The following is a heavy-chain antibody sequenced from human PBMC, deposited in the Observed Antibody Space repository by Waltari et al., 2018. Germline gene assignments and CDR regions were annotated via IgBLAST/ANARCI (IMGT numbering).Heavy chain of an antibody. J-gene: IGHJ4*02. V-gene: IGHV3-23*01. CDR3: ARGSGYFFDY. D-gene: IGHD1-1*01. CDR1: AFTFSSYA. Sequence: EVQLLESGGGLVQPGGSLRLSCAASAFTFSSYAMRWVRQAPGKGLEWVATVGSGGSTYYADSVEGRFTISKDSPQNTLYLQMSSLRAEDTAVYYCARGSGYFFDYWGQGTLVTVSS. CDR2: VGSGGST.